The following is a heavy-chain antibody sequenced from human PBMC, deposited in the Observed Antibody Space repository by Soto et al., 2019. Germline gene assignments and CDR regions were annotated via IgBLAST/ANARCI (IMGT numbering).Heavy chain of an antibody. CDR1: GFTFSSYA. CDR3: AKDLARGAVSSSDY. Sequence: GGSLRLSCAASGFTFSSYAMSWVRQAPGTGLEWVSAISGSGGSTYYADSVKGRFTISRDNSKNTLYLQMNSLRAEDTAVYYCAKDLARGAVSSSDYWGQGTLVTVSS. J-gene: IGHJ4*02. D-gene: IGHD3-10*01. V-gene: IGHV3-23*01. CDR2: ISGSGGST.